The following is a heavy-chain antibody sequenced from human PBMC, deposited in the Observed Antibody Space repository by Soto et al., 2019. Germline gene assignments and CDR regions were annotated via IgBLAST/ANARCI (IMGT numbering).Heavy chain of an antibody. D-gene: IGHD5-12*01. CDR1: GDMFDTYT. J-gene: IGHJ6*02. Sequence: GASVKVSCKASGDMFDTYTITWMRQAPGRGLEWVGGIIPRSAKSNYAQKFEGRVTITADESTSTAYMELSSLRSDDTAVYYCAREGVAPYYYYGMDIWGQGTPVTVS. V-gene: IGHV1-69*13. CDR3: AREGVAPYYYYGMDI. CDR2: IIPRSAKS.